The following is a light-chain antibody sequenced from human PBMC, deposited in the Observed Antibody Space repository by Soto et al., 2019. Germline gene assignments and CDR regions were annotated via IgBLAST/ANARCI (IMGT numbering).Light chain of an antibody. Sequence: QAVVTQPPSASGTPGQRVTISCSGSNSNVETNYVYWYQQVAGTAPKLLIYSNDQRPSGVPDGFSASKSGTSASLDISGLRSEDEADYYCSANDDSLGGPVFGGGTKLTVL. CDR3: SANDDSLGGPV. CDR1: NSNVETNY. V-gene: IGLV1-47*02. CDR2: SND. J-gene: IGLJ2*01.